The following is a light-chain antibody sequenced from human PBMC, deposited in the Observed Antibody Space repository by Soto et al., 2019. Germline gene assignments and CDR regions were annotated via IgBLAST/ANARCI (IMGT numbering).Light chain of an antibody. V-gene: IGKV1-5*03. Sequence: IQLTQSPSTLSASVGDRVTITCRAGQSISNWLAWYQQKPGKAPKLLVYGASTLESELPSRFSASGSGTEFILTITSLQPDDSATYYCQQYNLYSFTFGQGTKLEIK. CDR3: QQYNLYSFT. J-gene: IGKJ2*01. CDR1: QSISNW. CDR2: GAS.